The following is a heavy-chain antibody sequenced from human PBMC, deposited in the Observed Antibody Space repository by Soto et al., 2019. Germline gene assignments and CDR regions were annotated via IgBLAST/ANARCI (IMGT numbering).Heavy chain of an antibody. CDR2: INHSGST. D-gene: IGHD2-2*01. V-gene: IGHV4-34*01. CDR3: ARGTRYCSSTRCYYDYYYYMDV. J-gene: IGHJ6*03. CDR1: GGSFSGYY. Sequence: SETLSLTCAVYGGSFSGYYWSWIRQPPGKGLEWIGEINHSGSTNYNPSLKSRVTISVDTSKNQFSLKLSSVTAADTAVYYCARGTRYCSSTRCYYDYYYYMDVWGKGTTVTVSS.